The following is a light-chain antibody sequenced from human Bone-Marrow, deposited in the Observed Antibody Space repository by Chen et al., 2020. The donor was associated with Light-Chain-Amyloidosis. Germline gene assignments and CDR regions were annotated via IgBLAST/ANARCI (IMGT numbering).Light chain of an antibody. V-gene: IGLV3-21*02. CDR3: QVWDRSSDRPV. J-gene: IGLJ3*02. CDR2: DDS. CDR1: NIGSTS. Sequence: SYVLTQPSSVSVAPGQTATIACGGNNIGSTSVHWYQQTPGQAPLLVVYDDSDRPSGIPERVCGSNSGNTATLTISRVEAGDEADYDCQVWDRSSDRPVFGGGTKLTVL.